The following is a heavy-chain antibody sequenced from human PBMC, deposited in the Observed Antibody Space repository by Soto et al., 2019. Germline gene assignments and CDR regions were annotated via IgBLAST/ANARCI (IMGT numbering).Heavy chain of an antibody. J-gene: IGHJ3*02. CDR1: GFTFSDHY. CDR3: ATGGVIVPDAFDI. CDR2: TRNKANSYTT. V-gene: IGHV3-72*01. Sequence: GGSLRLSCAASGFTFSDHYMDWVRQAPGKGLEWVGRTRNKANSYTTGYAASVKGRFTISRDDSKNSLYLQMNSLKTEDTAVYYCATGGVIVPDAFDIWGQGTMVTVSS. D-gene: IGHD3-16*02.